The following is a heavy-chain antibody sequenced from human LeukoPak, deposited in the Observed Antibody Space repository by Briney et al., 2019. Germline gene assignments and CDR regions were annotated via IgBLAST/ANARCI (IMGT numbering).Heavy chain of an antibody. V-gene: IGHV4-59*01. CDR2: IYYSGST. CDR1: GGSISSYY. CDR3: ARVVSGGDHPFDY. Sequence: SETLSLTCTVSGGSISSYYWSWIRQPPGKGLEWIGYIYYSGSTNYNPSLKSRVTISVDTSKNQFSLKLSSVTAADTAVYYCARVVSGGDHPFDYWGQGTLVTVSS. D-gene: IGHD2-21*02. J-gene: IGHJ4*02.